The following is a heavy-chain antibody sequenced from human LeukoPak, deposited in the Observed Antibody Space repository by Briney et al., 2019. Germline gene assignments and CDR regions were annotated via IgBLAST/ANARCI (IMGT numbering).Heavy chain of an antibody. J-gene: IGHJ6*03. CDR3: ARDLWWVRGPFYMDV. D-gene: IGHD3-10*01. Sequence: GASVKVSCTASGYTFTSYDINWVRQATGQGLEWMGWMNPNSGNTGYAQKFQGRVTMTRNTSISTAYMELSSLRSEDTAVYYCARDLWWVRGPFYMDVWGKGTTVTVSS. CDR1: GYTFTSYD. V-gene: IGHV1-8*01. CDR2: MNPNSGNT.